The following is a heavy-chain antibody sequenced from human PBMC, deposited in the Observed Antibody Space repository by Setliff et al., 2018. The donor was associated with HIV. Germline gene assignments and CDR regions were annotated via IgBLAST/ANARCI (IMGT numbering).Heavy chain of an antibody. V-gene: IGHV3-48*03. J-gene: IGHJ6*03. D-gene: IGHD3-10*01. CDR3: AKPYRGSVVRDQGYMDV. CDR2: ITGSGDTI. CDR1: GFTFSNYE. Sequence: PGGSLRLSCAASGFTFSNYEMSWVRQAPGKGPEWVSYITGSGDTIYYADSVKGRFTMSRDNAKNSLYLQMNSLRAEDTAVYYCAKPYRGSVVRDQGYMDVWGKGTTVTVSS.